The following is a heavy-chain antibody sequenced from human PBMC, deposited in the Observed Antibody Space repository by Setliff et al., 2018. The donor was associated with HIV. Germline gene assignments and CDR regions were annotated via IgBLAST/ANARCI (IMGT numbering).Heavy chain of an antibody. CDR3: VRDINWAFDY. J-gene: IGHJ4*02. D-gene: IGHD1-1*01. CDR1: GFTFNSYG. CDR2: INREETTE. Sequence: PGGSLRLSCAASGFTFNSYGIHWVRQAPGKGLEWISYINREETTEWYADSVKGRFIISRDNAKNSLYLQMSSLRAEDTAVYFCVRDINWAFDYWGQGILVTVSS. V-gene: IGHV3-48*01.